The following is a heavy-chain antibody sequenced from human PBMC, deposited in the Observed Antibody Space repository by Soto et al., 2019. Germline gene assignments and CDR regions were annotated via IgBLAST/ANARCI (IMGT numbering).Heavy chain of an antibody. CDR2: IYYSGST. D-gene: IGHD1-26*01. CDR3: ARARSRSSYYMDV. Sequence: SETLSLTCTVAGGSISSYYWSWIRQPPGKGLEWIGYIYYSGSTNYNPSLKSRVTISVDTSKNQFSLKLSSVTAADTAVYYCARARSRSSYYMDVWGKGTTLTVSS. V-gene: IGHV4-59*01. CDR1: GGSISSYY. J-gene: IGHJ6*03.